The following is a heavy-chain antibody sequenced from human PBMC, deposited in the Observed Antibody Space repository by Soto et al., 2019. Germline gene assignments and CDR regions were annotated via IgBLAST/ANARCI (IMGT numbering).Heavy chain of an antibody. V-gene: IGHV3-7*01. J-gene: IGHJ4*02. CDR3: AREPYGYFDY. CDR1: GFTFSGYW. D-gene: IGHD2-21*01. Sequence: GGSLRLSCAASGFTFSGYWMSWVRQAPGKGLEWVANIKQDGSEKYYVDSVKGRFTISRDNAKNSLYLQMNSLRAEDTAVYYCAREPYGYFDYWGQGTLVTVSS. CDR2: IKQDGSEK.